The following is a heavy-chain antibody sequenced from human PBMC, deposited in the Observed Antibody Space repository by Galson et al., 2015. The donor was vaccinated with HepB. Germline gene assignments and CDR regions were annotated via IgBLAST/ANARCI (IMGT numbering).Heavy chain of an antibody. J-gene: IGHJ4*02. V-gene: IGHV3-21*01. D-gene: IGHD3-22*01. CDR3: ARWGFDSSGHYSSGFDS. CDR1: GFTFSSYT. Sequence: SLRLSCAASGFTFSSYTMNWVRQAPGKGLEWVSSIAPTRSYIYYADSVKGRFTTSRDNAKHSLYLQMNSLRAEDTAIYYCARWGFDSSGHYSSGFDSWGQGTLVTVSS. CDR2: IAPTRSYI.